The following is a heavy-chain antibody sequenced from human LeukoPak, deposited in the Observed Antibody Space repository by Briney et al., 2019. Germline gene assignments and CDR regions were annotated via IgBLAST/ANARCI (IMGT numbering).Heavy chain of an antibody. CDR2: FDREEGET. V-gene: IGHV1-24*01. D-gene: IGHD3-9*01. Sequence: ASVKVSCKVSGYSLSELSMHWVRQAPGKGLEWMGGFDREEGETIYAQKFQGRVTMTEDTSTDTAYMELSSLRSEDTASYYCATGSYYDILTGYHSAGSDHFYYYYMDVWGKGTTVTVSS. CDR1: GYSLSELS. CDR3: ATGSYYDILTGYHSAGSDHFYYYYMDV. J-gene: IGHJ6*03.